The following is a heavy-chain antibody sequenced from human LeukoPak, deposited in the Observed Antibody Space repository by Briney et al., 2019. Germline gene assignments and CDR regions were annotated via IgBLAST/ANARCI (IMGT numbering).Heavy chain of an antibody. V-gene: IGHV3-66*02. CDR1: GFTVSSNY. J-gene: IGHJ4*02. Sequence: GGSLRLSCAASGFTVSSNYMSWVRQAPGKGLEWVSVIYNNGNTYYADSVKGRFTISRDNSKNTLYLQMNSLRSEDTAVYNCSRGPSAAAEYWGQGTLVSVSS. CDR2: IYNNGNT. D-gene: IGHD6-13*01. CDR3: SRGPSAAAEY.